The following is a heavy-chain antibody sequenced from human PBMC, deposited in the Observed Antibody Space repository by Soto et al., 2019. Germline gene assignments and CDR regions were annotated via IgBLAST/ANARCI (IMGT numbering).Heavy chain of an antibody. CDR3: AREVYCGGNCRIFDY. Sequence: EVPLVESGGGLVQPGGSLRLSCAASGFTFSGYSMNWVRQAPGKGLEWVSYISSSSTSVYYADSVKGRFTISRDSAKNSLYLQMNSLRDEDTAVYYCAREVYCGGNCRIFDYWGQGTLVTVSS. J-gene: IGHJ4*02. V-gene: IGHV3-48*02. CDR1: GFTFSGYS. D-gene: IGHD2-21*02. CDR2: ISSSSTSV.